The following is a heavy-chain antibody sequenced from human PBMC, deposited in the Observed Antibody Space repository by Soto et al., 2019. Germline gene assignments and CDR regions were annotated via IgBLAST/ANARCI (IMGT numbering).Heavy chain of an antibody. J-gene: IGHJ3*02. CDR2: LYYTGST. CDR1: GASISTYY. D-gene: IGHD3-22*01. V-gene: IGHV4-59*12. CDR3: ARDDYYDNTRKHRFDI. Sequence: PSETLSLTCTVSGASISTYYWTWIRQAPGKGLEWIGYLYYTGSTYYNPSLESRITISIDTAENQFSLSLSSVTAADTAVYFCARDDYYDNTRKHRFDIWGQGTLVTVSS.